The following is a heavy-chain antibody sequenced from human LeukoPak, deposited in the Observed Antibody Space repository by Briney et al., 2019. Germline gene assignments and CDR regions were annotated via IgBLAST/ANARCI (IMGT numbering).Heavy chain of an antibody. Sequence: SVKVSCKASGGTFSSYAISWVRQAPGQGLEWMGKIIPIFGTANYAQKFQGRVTITTDESTSTAYMELSSLRSEDTAVYYCARDRGSYYDGSGSYYTIDYWGQGTLVTVSS. D-gene: IGHD3-10*01. J-gene: IGHJ4*02. V-gene: IGHV1-69*05. CDR2: IIPIFGTA. CDR1: GGTFSSYA. CDR3: ARDRGSYYDGSGSYYTIDY.